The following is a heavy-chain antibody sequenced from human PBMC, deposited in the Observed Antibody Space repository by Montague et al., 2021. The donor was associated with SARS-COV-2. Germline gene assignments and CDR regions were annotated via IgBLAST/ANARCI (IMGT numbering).Heavy chain of an antibody. V-gene: IGHV4-34*01. Sequence: SETLSLTCAVSGGSFSGHSCSWICQPPGKGLEWIGEINHSGSTNXNSSLKSQVTISVDTSKNQFSLKLSSLTAADTAVYDCARDLTAVTVILVFVGASLYFDSWGQGALITVSS. CDR3: ARDLTAVTVILVFVGASLYFDS. CDR1: GGSFSGHS. D-gene: IGHD3-22*01. J-gene: IGHJ4*02. CDR2: INHSGST.